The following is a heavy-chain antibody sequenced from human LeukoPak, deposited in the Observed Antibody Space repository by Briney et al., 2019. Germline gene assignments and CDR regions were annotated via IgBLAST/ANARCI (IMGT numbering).Heavy chain of an antibody. D-gene: IGHD4-23*01. Sequence: SETLSLTCTVSGGSISSYYWSWSRQPPGKGLEWIGYIYYSGSTNCNPSVKSRVAMSVDTSKKQFSLKLSSLTAADTAVYYCARGGTAVIAPYAFDIWGQGTMVTVSS. J-gene: IGHJ3*02. V-gene: IGHV4-59*01. CDR3: ARGGTAVIAPYAFDI. CDR2: IYYSGST. CDR1: GGSISSYY.